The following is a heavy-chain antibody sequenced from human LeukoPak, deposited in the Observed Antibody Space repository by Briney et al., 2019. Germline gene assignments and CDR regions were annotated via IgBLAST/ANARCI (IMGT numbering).Heavy chain of an antibody. V-gene: IGHV3-30-3*01. CDR1: GFTFSSYA. CDR3: ARDLDVGDSSGYYYGYYYGMDV. Sequence: GGSLRLSCAASGFTFSSYAMHWVRQAPGKGLEWVAVISYDGSNKYYADSVKGRFTISRDNSKNTLYLQMNSLRAEDTAVYYCARDLDVGDSSGYYYGYYYGMDVWGQGTTVTVSS. D-gene: IGHD3-22*01. J-gene: IGHJ6*02. CDR2: ISYDGSNK.